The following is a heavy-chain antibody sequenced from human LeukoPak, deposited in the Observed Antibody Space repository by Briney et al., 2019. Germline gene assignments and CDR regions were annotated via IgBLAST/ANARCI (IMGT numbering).Heavy chain of an antibody. CDR1: GGSISSYY. CDR2: IYYSGST. D-gene: IGHD3-10*01. V-gene: IGHV4-59*01. J-gene: IGHJ4*02. Sequence: PSKTLSLTCTVSGGSISSYYWSWIRQPPGKGLEWTGYIYYSGSTNYNPSLKSRVTISVDTSKNQFSLKLSSVTAADTAVYYCARDMGYGSGSYDYWGQGTLVTVSS. CDR3: ARDMGYGSGSYDY.